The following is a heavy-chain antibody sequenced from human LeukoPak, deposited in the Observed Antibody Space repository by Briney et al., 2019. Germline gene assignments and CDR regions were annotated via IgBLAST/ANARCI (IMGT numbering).Heavy chain of an antibody. D-gene: IGHD1-26*01. CDR3: AKEGGSYYSYYYYMDV. Sequence: GGSLRLXCAASGFTYSTYVMHWVRQAPGKGLESVAFIRYDGGNKYYADSVKGRFTISRDNSKNTLYLQMNSLRTEDTAVYYCAKEGGSYYSYYYYMDVWGKGTTVTVSS. CDR1: GFTYSTYV. CDR2: IRYDGGNK. V-gene: IGHV3-30*02. J-gene: IGHJ6*03.